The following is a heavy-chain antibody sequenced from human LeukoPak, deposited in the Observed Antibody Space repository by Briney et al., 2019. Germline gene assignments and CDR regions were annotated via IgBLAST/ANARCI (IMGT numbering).Heavy chain of an antibody. CDR1: GRSISSSSYY. V-gene: IGHV4-61*05. J-gene: IGHJ3*02. CDR2: IYYSGST. D-gene: IGHD1-14*01. CDR3: ARHNQRSYLDAFDI. Sequence: SETLSLTCTLSGRSISSSSYYWGWIRQPPGKGLEWIGYIYYSGSTNYNPSLKSRVTISVDTSKNQFSLKLSSVTAADTAVYYCARHNQRSYLDAFDIWGQGTMVTVSS.